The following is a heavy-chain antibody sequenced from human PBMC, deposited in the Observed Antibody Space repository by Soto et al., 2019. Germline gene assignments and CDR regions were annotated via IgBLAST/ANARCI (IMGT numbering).Heavy chain of an antibody. V-gene: IGHV3-23*01. CDR1: GFTFSSYA. J-gene: IGHJ6*02. CDR2: ISGSGGST. Sequence: GGSLRLSCAASGFTFSSYAMSWVRQAPGKGLEWVSAISGSGGSTYYADSVKGRFTISRDNSKNTLYLQMNSLGAEDTAVYYCAKDKWWDTFSSYYYGMDVWGQGTTVTVSS. D-gene: IGHD2-15*01. CDR3: AKDKWWDTFSSYYYGMDV.